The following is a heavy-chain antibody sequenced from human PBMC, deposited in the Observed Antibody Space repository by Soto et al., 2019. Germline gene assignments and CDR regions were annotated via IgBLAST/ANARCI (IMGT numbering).Heavy chain of an antibody. Sequence: PGGSLRLSCAASGFTFSSYGMHWVRQAPGKGLEWVAVIWYDGSNKYYADSVKGRFTISRDNSKNTLYLQMNSLRAEDTAVYYCARDRAPRGYYGTDVWGQGTTVTVSS. J-gene: IGHJ6*02. CDR3: ARDRAPRGYYGTDV. D-gene: IGHD3-10*01. CDR2: IWYDGSNK. V-gene: IGHV3-33*01. CDR1: GFTFSSYG.